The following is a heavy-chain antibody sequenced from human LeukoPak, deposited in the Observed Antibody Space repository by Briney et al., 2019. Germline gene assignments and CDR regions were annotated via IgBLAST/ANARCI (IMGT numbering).Heavy chain of an antibody. J-gene: IGHJ3*02. CDR3: ARVVIVGSTPGAFDI. D-gene: IGHD1-26*01. Sequence: SETLSLTCTVSGGSISSGDYYWSWIRQPPGKGLEWIGNIYYSGSTYYNPYLKSRVTISVDTSKNQFSLKLSSVTAADTAVYYCARVVIVGSTPGAFDIWGQDTMVSVPS. CDR1: GGSISSGDYY. CDR2: IYYSGST. V-gene: IGHV4-30-4*01.